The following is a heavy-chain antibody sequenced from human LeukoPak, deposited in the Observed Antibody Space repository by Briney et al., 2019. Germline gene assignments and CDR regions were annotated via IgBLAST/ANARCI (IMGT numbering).Heavy chain of an antibody. CDR2: MNPNSGNT. V-gene: IGHV1-8*03. CDR1: GYTFTSYD. J-gene: IGHJ6*03. CDR3: ARCNDYYYYMDV. Sequence: ASVKVSCTASGYTFTSYDINWVRQATGQGREWMGWMNPNSGNTGYAQKFQGRVTITRNTSISTAYMELSSLRSEDTAVYYCARCNDYYYYMDVWGKGTTVTVSS. D-gene: IGHD2/OR15-2a*01.